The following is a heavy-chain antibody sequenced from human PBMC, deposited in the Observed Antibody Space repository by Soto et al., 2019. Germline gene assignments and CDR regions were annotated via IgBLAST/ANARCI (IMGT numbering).Heavy chain of an antibody. CDR1: GGSFSGYY. V-gene: IGHV4-34*01. Sequence: QVQLQQWGAGLLKPSETLSLTCAVYGGSFSGYYWSWIRQPPGKGLEWIGEINHSGSTNYNPSLKSRVTISVDTSKNQYSLKLSSVTAADTAVYYCARGYNWNDCGYFDYWGQGTLVTVSS. J-gene: IGHJ4*02. CDR3: ARGYNWNDCGYFDY. CDR2: INHSGST. D-gene: IGHD1-1*01.